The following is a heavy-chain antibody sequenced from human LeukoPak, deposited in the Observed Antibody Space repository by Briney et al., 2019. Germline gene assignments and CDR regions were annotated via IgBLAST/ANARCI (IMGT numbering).Heavy chain of an antibody. J-gene: IGHJ6*02. CDR2: IIPIFGTA. D-gene: IGHD2-21*02. Sequence: ASVKVSCKASRGTFSSYAISWVRQAPGQGLEWMGGIIPIFGTANYAQKFQGRVTITADESTSTAYMELSSLRSEDTAVYYCARVVTASLTGYYYYYGMDVWGQGTTVTVSS. V-gene: IGHV1-69*13. CDR1: RGTFSSYA. CDR3: ARVVTASLTGYYYYYGMDV.